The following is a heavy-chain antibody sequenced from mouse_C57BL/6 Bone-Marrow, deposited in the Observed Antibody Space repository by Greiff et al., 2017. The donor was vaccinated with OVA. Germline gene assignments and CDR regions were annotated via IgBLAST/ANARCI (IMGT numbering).Heavy chain of an antibody. CDR2: IDPSDSET. CDR3: ARRDSGGFAY. J-gene: IGHJ3*01. Sequence: QVQLQQPGAELVRPGSSVKLSCKASGYTFTSYWMHWVKQRPIQGLEWIGNIDPSDSETHYNQKFKDKATLTVDKSSSTAYMQLRSLTSEDSAVYYCARRDSGGFAYWGQGTLVTVSA. CDR1: GYTFTSYW. D-gene: IGHD3-2*02. V-gene: IGHV1-52*01.